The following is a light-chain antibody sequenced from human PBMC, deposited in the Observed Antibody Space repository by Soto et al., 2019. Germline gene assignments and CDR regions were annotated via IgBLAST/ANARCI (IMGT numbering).Light chain of an antibody. V-gene: IGLV2-14*01. CDR2: DVS. J-gene: IGLJ1*01. Sequence: QSVLTQPASVSGSPGQSIAISCTGTSSDVGGYSYVSWYQQQPGKAPKLVISDVSNRPSGVSDRFSGSKSGNTASLTISGLQTEDEADYYCASYTTSSIYVFGTGTKLTVL. CDR1: SSDVGGYSY. CDR3: ASYTTSSIYV.